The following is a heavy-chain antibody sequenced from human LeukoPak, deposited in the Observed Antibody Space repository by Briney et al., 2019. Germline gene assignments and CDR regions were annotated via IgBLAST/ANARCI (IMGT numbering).Heavy chain of an antibody. CDR2: INHIGST. CDR3: ARAWRGLRYFGFYHYAFDI. J-gene: IGHJ3*02. CDR1: GGSFGGYS. D-gene: IGHD3-9*01. V-gene: IGHV4-34*01. Sequence: SQTMSLTCALDGGSFGGYSWSWIRQLPGKGLGWIGEINHIGSTNYNPALKSQVTMSVDTSKNQFSQKLSSVTAAHTAVYYCARAWRGLRYFGFYHYAFDIWGQGTMVTVSS.